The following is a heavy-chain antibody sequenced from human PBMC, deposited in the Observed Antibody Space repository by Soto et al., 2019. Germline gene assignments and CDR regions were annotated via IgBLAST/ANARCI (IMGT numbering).Heavy chain of an antibody. J-gene: IGHJ5*02. D-gene: IGHD2-21*02. CDR3: ARTSPYCGGDCYSVYSWFDP. CDR1: GYSFTSYW. Sequence: PGESLKISCKGSGYSFTSYWIGWVRQMPGKGLKWMGIIYPGDSDTRYSPSFQGQVTISADKSISTAYLQWSSLKASDTAMYYCARTSPYCGGDCYSVYSWFDPWGQGTLVTVSS. CDR2: IYPGDSDT. V-gene: IGHV5-51*01.